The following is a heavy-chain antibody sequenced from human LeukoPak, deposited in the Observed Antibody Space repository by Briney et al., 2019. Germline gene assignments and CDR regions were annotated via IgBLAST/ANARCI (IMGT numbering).Heavy chain of an antibody. V-gene: IGHV3-33*01. CDR3: AGEVVRDVSGVDYTWLDP. CDR2: IWHDESDE. Sequence: GRSLRLSCAASGFNFNTYGMHWVRQTPGKGLEWVAVIWHDESDEYYADSVKGRFTISRDDSKSLVYLQMDSLRDEDTAVYYCAGEVVRDVSGVDYTWLDPWGQGTLVFVS. D-gene: IGHD2-8*01. J-gene: IGHJ5*02. CDR1: GFNFNTYG.